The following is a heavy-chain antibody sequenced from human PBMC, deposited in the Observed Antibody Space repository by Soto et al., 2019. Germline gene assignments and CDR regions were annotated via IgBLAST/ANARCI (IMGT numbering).Heavy chain of an antibody. J-gene: IGHJ6*02. CDR1: GGSLSGYY. CDR2: INHSGST. Sequence: ETLPLACGLYGGSLSGYYWSWIRQPPGKGLEWIGEINHSGSTNYNPSLKSRVTISVDTSKNQFSLKLSSVTAADTAVYYCARDHNNYSLEVWGQGTTVTVSS. CDR3: ARDHNNYSLEV. V-gene: IGHV4-34*01.